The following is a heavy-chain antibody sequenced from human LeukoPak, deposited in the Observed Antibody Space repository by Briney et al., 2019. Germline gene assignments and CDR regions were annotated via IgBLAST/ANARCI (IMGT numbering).Heavy chain of an antibody. CDR2: INHSGST. V-gene: IGHV4-34*01. CDR1: GGSFSGYY. Sequence: SETLSLTCAVYGGSFSGYYWSWIRQPPGKGLEWIGEINHSGSTNYNPSLKSRVTISVDTSKNQFSLKLSSVTAADTAVYYCARARYSGSSRDYYYYMDVWGKGTTVTVSS. D-gene: IGHD1-26*01. J-gene: IGHJ6*03. CDR3: ARARYSGSSRDYYYYMDV.